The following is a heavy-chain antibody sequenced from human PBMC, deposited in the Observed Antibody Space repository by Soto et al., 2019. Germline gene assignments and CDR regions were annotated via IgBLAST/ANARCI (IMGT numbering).Heavy chain of an antibody. Sequence: PSETLSLTCAVYGGSFSGYYWSWIRQPPGKGLEWIGEINHSGSTNYNPSLKSRVTISVDTSKNQFSLKLSSVTAADTAVYYCAREKRGYYDFWSGYNLDYWGQGTLVTVSS. D-gene: IGHD3-3*01. J-gene: IGHJ4*02. CDR2: INHSGST. CDR1: GGSFSGYY. V-gene: IGHV4-34*01. CDR3: AREKRGYYDFWSGYNLDY.